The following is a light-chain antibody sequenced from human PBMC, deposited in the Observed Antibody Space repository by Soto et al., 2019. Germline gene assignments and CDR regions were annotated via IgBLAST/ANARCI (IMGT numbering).Light chain of an antibody. CDR3: SSYTSSGITI. V-gene: IGLV2-14*01. Sequence: QSALTQPASVSGSPGQSITISCSGTSSDVGGYNYVSWYQQHPGKAPKVMIYDVSNRPSGVSNRFSGSKSGNTASLTVSGLQAEDEADYYCSSYTSSGITIFGGGTKVTVL. CDR1: SSDVGGYNY. J-gene: IGLJ2*01. CDR2: DVS.